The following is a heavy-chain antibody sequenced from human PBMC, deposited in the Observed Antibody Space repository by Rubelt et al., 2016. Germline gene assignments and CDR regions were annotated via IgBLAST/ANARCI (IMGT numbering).Heavy chain of an antibody. CDR1: GGTFSSYA. J-gene: IGHJ3*02. CDR2: IIPIFGTA. D-gene: IGHD1-14*01. Sequence: QVQLVQSGAEVKKPGSSVKVSCKASGGTFSSYAISWVRQAPGQGLEWMGGIIPIFGTAKLPRSFQGRVTSTADESTSPAYRGLSSLRSEETAVYYCASPYRARDAFDIWGQGTMVTVSS. V-gene: IGHV1-69*01. CDR3: ASPYRARDAFDI.